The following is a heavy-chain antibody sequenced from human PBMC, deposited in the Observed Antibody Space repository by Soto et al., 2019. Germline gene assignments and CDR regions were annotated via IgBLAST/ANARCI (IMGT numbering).Heavy chain of an antibody. V-gene: IGHV3-23*01. CDR1: GFSFSELA. CDR3: AKGRRSLEWLNWLDL. D-gene: IGHD3-3*01. CDR2: VIASGGST. Sequence: EVQLLESGGELVQPGESLRLSCTASGFSFSELAMSWVRQAPGKGLEWVASVIASGGSTYYPDSVKGRFTISRDNAKNTLYLQMNRLRVEDTAIYYCAKGRRSLEWLNWLDLWGQGTLVTVSA. J-gene: IGHJ5*02.